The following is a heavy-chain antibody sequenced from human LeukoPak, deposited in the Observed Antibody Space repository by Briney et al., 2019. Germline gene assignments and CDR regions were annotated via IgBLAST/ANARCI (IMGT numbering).Heavy chain of an antibody. J-gene: IGHJ4*02. Sequence: GGSLRLSCAASGFTVSSFPMNWVRQAPGKGLEYVSVIRNSGGTTFYADSVRGRFTASTHNSKTTPYLRMSSLKPEDTPVYYSANPISGTLYWGPGTLVTVSS. CDR1: GFTVSSFP. V-gene: IGHV3-64D*09. CDR3: ANPISGTLY. CDR2: IRNSGGTT. D-gene: IGHD3-9*01.